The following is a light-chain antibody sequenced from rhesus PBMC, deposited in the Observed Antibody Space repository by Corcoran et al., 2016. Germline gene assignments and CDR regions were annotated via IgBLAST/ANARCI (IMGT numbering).Light chain of an antibody. J-gene: IGKJ4*01. CDR1: KSVSSR. CDR3: RQEGNWSRT. V-gene: IGKV3-17*02. CDR2: GAS. Sequence: EIVMTQSPATLSLSPGERATLSCRASKSVSSRLAWYQQKPGQAPRLIIYGASSRVTGIPDRFSGHGAGTDFTLTIGGPEPEDVAVYFCRQEGNWSRTLGGGTKVALK.